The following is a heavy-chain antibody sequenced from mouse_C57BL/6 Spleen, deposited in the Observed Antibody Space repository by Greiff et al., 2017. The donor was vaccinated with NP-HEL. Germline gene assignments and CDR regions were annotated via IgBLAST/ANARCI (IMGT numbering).Heavy chain of an antibody. V-gene: IGHV1-26*01. J-gene: IGHJ1*03. CDR3: ARCHYGSSPYWYFDV. CDR2: INPNNGGT. D-gene: IGHD1-1*01. CDR1: GYTFTDYY. Sequence: VQLKDSGPELVKPGASVKISCKASGYTFTDYYMNWVKQSHGKSLEWIGDINPNNGGTSYNQKFKGKATLTVDKSSSTAYMELRSLTSEDSAVYYCARCHYGSSPYWYFDVWGTGTTVTVSS.